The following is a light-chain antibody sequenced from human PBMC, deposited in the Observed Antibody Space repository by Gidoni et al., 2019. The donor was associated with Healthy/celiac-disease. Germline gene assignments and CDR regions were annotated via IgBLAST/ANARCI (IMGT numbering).Light chain of an antibody. CDR3: SSYTSSSTLEV. V-gene: IGLV2-14*01. CDR1: SRDVGGYNY. CDR2: EVS. Sequence: QSALTQPASVSGSPGKSITISCTGTSRDVGGYNYVPWYQQHPGKAPKLMIYEVSNRPSGVPDRFSGSKSGNTASLTISGLQAEDEADYYCSSYTSSSTLEVFGGGTKLTVL. J-gene: IGLJ3*02.